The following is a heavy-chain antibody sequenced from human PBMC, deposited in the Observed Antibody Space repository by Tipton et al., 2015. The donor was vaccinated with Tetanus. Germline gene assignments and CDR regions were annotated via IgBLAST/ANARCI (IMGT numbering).Heavy chain of an antibody. Sequence: TLSLTCTVSGASLRGGDYHWSWIRQPPGKGLEWLAYISGSGTTNSNYSLKSRITMTQDTSRNQFSLKLTSVTAADTAVYYCARPSTTVTPRAFDVWGQGTMVTVSS. CDR3: ARPSTTVTPRAFDV. V-gene: IGHV4-61*08. CDR2: ISGSGTT. CDR1: GASLRGGDYH. D-gene: IGHD4-17*01. J-gene: IGHJ3*01.